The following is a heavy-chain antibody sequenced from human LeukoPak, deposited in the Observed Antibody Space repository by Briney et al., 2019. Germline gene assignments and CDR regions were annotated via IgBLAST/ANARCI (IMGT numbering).Heavy chain of an antibody. CDR2: IRYDGSNK. V-gene: IGHV3-30*02. CDR3: ASSQDTAMVEFY. J-gene: IGHJ4*02. Sequence: GGSLRLSCAASGFTFSSYGMHWVRQAPGKGLEWVAFIRYDGSNKYYADSVKGRFTISRDNSKNTLYLQMNSLRAEDTAVYYCASSQDTAMVEFYWGQGTLVTVSS. CDR1: GFTFSSYG. D-gene: IGHD5-18*01.